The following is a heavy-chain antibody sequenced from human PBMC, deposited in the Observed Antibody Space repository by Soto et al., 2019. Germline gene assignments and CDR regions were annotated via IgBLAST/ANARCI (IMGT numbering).Heavy chain of an antibody. CDR2: IWHDGGNK. Sequence: QVQLVESGGGVVQPGRSLRLSCAASGFTFRSYGMHWVRQAPGKGLEWVAFIWHDGGNKFYAESVKGRFTISRDNSKNTLYLQMTSLSAEDTAIYYCARDGDVNTGFGKDYWGQGTLVTASS. CDR1: GFTFRSYG. J-gene: IGHJ4*02. CDR3: ARDGDVNTGFGKDY. V-gene: IGHV3-33*01. D-gene: IGHD3-16*01.